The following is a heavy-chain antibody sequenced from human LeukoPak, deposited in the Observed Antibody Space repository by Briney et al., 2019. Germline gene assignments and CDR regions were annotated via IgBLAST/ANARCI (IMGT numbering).Heavy chain of an antibody. CDR3: ARIPYGDYTS. CDR1: GYTFTGYY. D-gene: IGHD4-17*01. Sequence: ASVKVSCKASGYTFTGYYIHWVRQAPGQGLEWMGWINPSSGATNYAQSFQGRVTMTRDTSINTAYMELSSLRSDDTAVYYCARIPYGDYTSWGQGTLVTVSS. CDR2: INPSSGAT. J-gene: IGHJ5*02. V-gene: IGHV1-2*02.